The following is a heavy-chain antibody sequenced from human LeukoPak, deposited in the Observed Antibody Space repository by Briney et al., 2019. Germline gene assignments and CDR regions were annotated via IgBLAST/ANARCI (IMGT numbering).Heavy chain of an antibody. CDR1: GFTFSAYW. CDR2: IKQDGSDK. V-gene: IGHV3-7*01. CDR3: ARDPAKFWSGHDY. J-gene: IGHJ4*02. Sequence: GGSLRLSCAASGFTFSAYWMSWVRQAPGKGLEWVANIKQDGSDKFYADSVKGRFTISRDNSKNTLYVQMNSLRAEDTAVYYCARDPAKFWSGHDYWGQGTLVTVSS. D-gene: IGHD3-3*01.